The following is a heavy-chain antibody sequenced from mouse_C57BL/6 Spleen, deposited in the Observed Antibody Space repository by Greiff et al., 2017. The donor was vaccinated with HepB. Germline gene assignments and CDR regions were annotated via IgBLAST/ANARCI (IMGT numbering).Heavy chain of an antibody. CDR1: GFSLTSYG. Sequence: VKLQESGPGLVQPSQSLSITCTVSGFSLTSYGVHWVRQSPGKGLEWLGVIWGGGSTDYNAAFISRLSISKDNSKSQVFFKMNSLQADDTAIYYCARGGTWFAYWGQGTLVTVSA. CDR2: IWGGGST. J-gene: IGHJ3*01. CDR3: ARGGTWFAY. V-gene: IGHV2-2*01.